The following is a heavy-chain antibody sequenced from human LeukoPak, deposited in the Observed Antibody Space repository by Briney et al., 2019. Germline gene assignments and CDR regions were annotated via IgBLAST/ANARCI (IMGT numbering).Heavy chain of an antibody. Sequence: SQTLSLTCTVSGGSISSGGYYWSWIRQHPGTGLEWIGYIYYSGSTYYNPSLKSRVTISVDTSKNQFSLKLSSVTAADTAVYYCASTESGYEGFDYWGQGTLVTVSS. CDR2: IYYSGST. D-gene: IGHD5-12*01. CDR3: ASTESGYEGFDY. V-gene: IGHV4-31*03. CDR1: GGSISSGGYY. J-gene: IGHJ4*02.